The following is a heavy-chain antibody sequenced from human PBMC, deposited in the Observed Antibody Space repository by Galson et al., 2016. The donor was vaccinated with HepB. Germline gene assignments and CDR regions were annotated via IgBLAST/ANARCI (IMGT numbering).Heavy chain of an antibody. D-gene: IGHD3-22*01. J-gene: IGHJ4*02. Sequence: SETLSLTCFVSGGSISSSRHHWGWIRQPPGAGLEWIGTVYYNGSTYYNPSLKSRVTISIDTSENQFSLRLSSVTAADKAVYYCARHRYYYASSGRKPREVDYWGQGTLVTVSS. CDR3: ARHRYYYASSGRKPREVDY. CDR1: GGSISSSRHH. V-gene: IGHV4-39*01. CDR2: VYYNGST.